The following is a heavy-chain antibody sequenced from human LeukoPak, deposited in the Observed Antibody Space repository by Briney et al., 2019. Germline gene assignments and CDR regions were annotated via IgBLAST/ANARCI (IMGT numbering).Heavy chain of an antibody. V-gene: IGHV3-30*18. D-gene: IGHD6-13*01. Sequence: GRSLRLSCAASGFTFSSYGMPWVRQAPGKGLEWVAVISYDGSNKYYADSVKGRFTISRDNSKNTLYLQMNSLRAEDTAVYYCAKEGYSSMDVWGQGTTVTVSS. CDR1: GFTFSSYG. CDR2: ISYDGSNK. CDR3: AKEGYSSMDV. J-gene: IGHJ6*02.